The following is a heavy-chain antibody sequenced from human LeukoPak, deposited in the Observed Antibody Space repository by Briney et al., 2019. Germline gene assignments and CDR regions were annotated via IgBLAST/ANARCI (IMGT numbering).Heavy chain of an antibody. Sequence: PTGGSLRLSCSASGFTLSSYTMFRVRQAPGKGLEYVSAISSHGRSTYYADSVKGRFTISRDNSKNTLYLQMSSLRAEDTSVYYCAIAASGTLADYWGQGTLVTVSS. V-gene: IGHV3-64D*09. J-gene: IGHJ4*02. CDR3: AIAASGTLADY. CDR2: ISSHGRST. D-gene: IGHD6-13*01. CDR1: GFTLSSYT.